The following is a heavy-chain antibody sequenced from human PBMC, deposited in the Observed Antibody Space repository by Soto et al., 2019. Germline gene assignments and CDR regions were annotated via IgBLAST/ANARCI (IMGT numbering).Heavy chain of an antibody. CDR2: IYSGGST. CDR1: GFTVSSNY. J-gene: IGHJ3*02. Sequence: VVSLRLSCAASGFTVSSNYMSWVRQAPGKGLEWVSVIYSGGSTYYADSVKGRFTISRDNSKNTLYLQMNSLRAEDTAVYYCARDGPTERHAFERWGKGKMVTV. D-gene: IGHD4-17*01. V-gene: IGHV3-53*01. CDR3: ARDGPTERHAFER.